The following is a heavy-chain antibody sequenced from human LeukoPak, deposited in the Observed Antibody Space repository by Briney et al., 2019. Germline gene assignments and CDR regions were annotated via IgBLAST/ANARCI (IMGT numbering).Heavy chain of an antibody. Sequence: GGSLRLSREASGFTFSSYSMNWVRQAPGKGLEWISYISSSSSSIYDADSVRGRFTISRDNAKSSLYLQMNSLRAEDTAVYYCAGSILTGYPNFDYWGQGTLVTVSS. V-gene: IGHV3-48*04. D-gene: IGHD3-9*01. CDR1: GFTFSSYS. CDR3: AGSILTGYPNFDY. J-gene: IGHJ4*02. CDR2: ISSSSSSI.